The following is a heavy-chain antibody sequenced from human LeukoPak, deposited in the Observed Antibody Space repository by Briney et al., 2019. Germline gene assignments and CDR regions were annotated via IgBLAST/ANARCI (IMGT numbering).Heavy chain of an antibody. CDR3: ARDGESGYVPFDY. V-gene: IGHV3-48*02. Sequence: PGGSLRLSCAASGFTFSSYSMNWVGQAPGKGLKWFSYISSSSSTIYYADSVKGRFTISRDNAKNSLYLQMNSLRDEDTAVYYCARDGESGYVPFDYWGQGTLVTVSS. CDR1: GFTFSSYS. D-gene: IGHD5-12*01. CDR2: ISSSSSTI. J-gene: IGHJ4*02.